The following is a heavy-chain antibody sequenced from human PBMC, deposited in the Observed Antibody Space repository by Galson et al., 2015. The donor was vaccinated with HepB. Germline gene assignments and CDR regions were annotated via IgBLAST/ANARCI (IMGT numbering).Heavy chain of an antibody. CDR3: ARVTMVRGVINTVDY. CDR1: GYSFTSYW. CDR2: IYPGDSDT. D-gene: IGHD3-10*01. V-gene: IGHV5-51*03. Sequence: QSGAEVTKPGESLKISCKGSGYSFTSYWIGWVRQMPGKGLEWMGIIYPGDSDTRYSPPFQGQVTISADKSISTAYLQWSSLKASDTAMYYCARVTMVRGVINTVDYWGQGTLVTVSS. J-gene: IGHJ4*02.